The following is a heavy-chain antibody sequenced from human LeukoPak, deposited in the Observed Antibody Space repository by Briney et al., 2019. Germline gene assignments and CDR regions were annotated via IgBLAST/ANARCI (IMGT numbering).Heavy chain of an antibody. J-gene: IGHJ4*02. D-gene: IGHD3-10*01. CDR2: INHSGST. V-gene: IGHV4-34*01. CDR3: ARGSPPYYGWGSYFLRRYYFDY. CDR1: GGSFSGYY. Sequence: PSETLSLTCAVYGGSFSGYYWSWFRQPPGKGLEWIGEINHSGSTNYNPSLNSRVTISVDTSKNQFSLKLSSVTAADTAVYYCARGSPPYYGWGSYFLRRYYFDYWGQGTLVTVSS.